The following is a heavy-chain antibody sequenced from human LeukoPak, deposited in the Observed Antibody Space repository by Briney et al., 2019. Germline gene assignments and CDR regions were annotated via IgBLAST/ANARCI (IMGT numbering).Heavy chain of an antibody. J-gene: IGHJ3*02. D-gene: IGHD2-21*02. CDR3: ARIYCGGDCLDSAPLSDAFDI. V-gene: IGHV3-33*01. Sequence: PGRSLRLSCAASGFPFSSYGMHWVRQAPGKGLGWVAVIWYDGSKKYYGDSVKGRFTTSRDNSKNTLYLQVNSLRAEDTAVYYCARIYCGGDCLDSAPLSDAFDIWGQGTMVTVSS. CDR2: IWYDGSKK. CDR1: GFPFSSYG.